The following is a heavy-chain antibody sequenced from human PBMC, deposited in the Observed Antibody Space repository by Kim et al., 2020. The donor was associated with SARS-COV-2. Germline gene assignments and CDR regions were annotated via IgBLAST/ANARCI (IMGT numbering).Heavy chain of an antibody. CDR2: IYSGGSST. CDR1: GFTFSSYA. J-gene: IGHJ6*02. D-gene: IGHD3-22*01. V-gene: IGHV3-23*03. CDR3: AKDSPPTYYYDSSGYYSGYYYYGMDV. Sequence: GGSLRLSCAASGFTFSSYAMSWVRQAPGKGLEWVSVIYSGGSSTYYADSVKGRFTISRDNSKNTLYLQMNSLRAEDTAVYYCAKDSPPTYYYDSSGYYSGYYYYGMDVWAKGPRSPSP.